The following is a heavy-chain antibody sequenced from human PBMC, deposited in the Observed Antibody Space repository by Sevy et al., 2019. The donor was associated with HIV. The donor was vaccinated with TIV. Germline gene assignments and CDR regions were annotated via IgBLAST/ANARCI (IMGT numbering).Heavy chain of an antibody. V-gene: IGHV3-11*06. CDR1: GFIFSDYY. CDR3: ARVRYDSALYYFDY. Sequence: LSLTCAASGFIFSDYYMSWIRQAPGKGLEWLSYISTRSTYTNYADSVKGRFTISRDNAKNSLYLQMNSLRVEDTAVYYCARVRYDSALYYFDYWGQGTLVTVSS. CDR2: ISTRSTYT. J-gene: IGHJ4*02. D-gene: IGHD6-19*01.